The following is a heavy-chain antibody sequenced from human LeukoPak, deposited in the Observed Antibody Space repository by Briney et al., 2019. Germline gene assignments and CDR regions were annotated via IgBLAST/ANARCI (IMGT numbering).Heavy chain of an antibody. J-gene: IGHJ4*02. Sequence: GRSLRLSCAASGFTFSDYYMSWIRQAPGKGLQWVSYISGNSVNTAYADSVKGRFTISRDNAKNSVYLQMNRLRAEDTAVYYCATKTDDYFDYWGQGILVTVSS. V-gene: IGHV3-11*03. CDR2: ISGNSVNT. CDR3: ATKTDDYFDY. CDR1: GFTFSDYY.